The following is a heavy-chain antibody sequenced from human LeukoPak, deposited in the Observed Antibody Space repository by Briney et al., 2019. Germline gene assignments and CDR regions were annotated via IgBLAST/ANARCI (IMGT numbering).Heavy chain of an antibody. Sequence: AGGSLRLSCAASGFTFSDHYMEWVRQAPGKGLEWVGRTRNKANSYTTEYAASVKGRFTISRDDSKNSLYLQMNSLKTEDTAVYYCAREGSGWSGGFGAFDIWGQGTMVTVSS. CDR3: AREGSGWSGGFGAFDI. D-gene: IGHD6-19*01. J-gene: IGHJ3*02. V-gene: IGHV3-72*01. CDR2: TRNKANSYTT. CDR1: GFTFSDHY.